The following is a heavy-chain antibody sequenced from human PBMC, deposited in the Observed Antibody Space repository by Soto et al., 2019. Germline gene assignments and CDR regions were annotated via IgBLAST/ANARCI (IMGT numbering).Heavy chain of an antibody. J-gene: IGHJ4*02. V-gene: IGHV3-33*01. CDR1: GFTFSSYG. D-gene: IGHD6-19*01. CDR2: IWYDGSNK. CDR3: ARDRYSSGWYDLDY. Sequence: QVQLVESGGGVVQPGRSLRLSCAASGFTFSSYGMHWVRQAPGKGLEWVAVIWYDGSNKYYADSVKGRFTISRDNSKNTLYLRMNSLGAEDTAVCYCARDRYSSGWYDLDYWGQGTLVTVSS.